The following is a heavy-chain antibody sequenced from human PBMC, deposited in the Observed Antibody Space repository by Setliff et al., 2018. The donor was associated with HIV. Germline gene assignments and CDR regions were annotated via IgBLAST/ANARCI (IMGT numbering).Heavy chain of an antibody. J-gene: IGHJ4*02. CDR3: EVAGQ. CDR2: IYTSGST. V-gene: IGHV4-4*09. D-gene: IGHD6-19*01. CDR1: GGSISTSNW. Sequence: SETLSLTCTVSGGSISTSNWWGWIRQPPGKGLEWIGYIYTSGSTNYNPSLKSRVTISVDTSKNQFSLKLSSVTAADTAVYYCEVAGQWGQGTLVTVSS.